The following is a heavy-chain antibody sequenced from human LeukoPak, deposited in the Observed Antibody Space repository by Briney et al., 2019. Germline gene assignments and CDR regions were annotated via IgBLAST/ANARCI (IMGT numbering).Heavy chain of an antibody. D-gene: IGHD1-26*01. CDR1: GYTFTSYG. CDR3: ASTGGVGATHDAFDI. J-gene: IGHJ3*02. Sequence: SVKVSCKASGYTFTSYGISWVRQAPGQGLEWMGGIIPIFGTANYAQKFQGRVTITADESTSTAYMELSSLRSEDTAVYYCASTGGVGATHDAFDIWGQGTMVTVSS. CDR2: IIPIFGTA. V-gene: IGHV1-69*13.